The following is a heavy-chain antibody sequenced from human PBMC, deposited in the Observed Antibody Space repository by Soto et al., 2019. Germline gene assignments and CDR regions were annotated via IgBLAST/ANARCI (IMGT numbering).Heavy chain of an antibody. CDR1: GGTFSSYA. CDR2: IIPIFGTA. Sequence: SVKVSCKASGGTFSSYAISWVQQAPGQGLEWMGGIIPIFGTANYAQKFQGRVTITADESTSTAYMELSSLRSEDTAVYYCARAPLGYYDSSGYYFDYWGQGTLVTGSS. V-gene: IGHV1-69*13. J-gene: IGHJ4*02. D-gene: IGHD3-22*01. CDR3: ARAPLGYYDSSGYYFDY.